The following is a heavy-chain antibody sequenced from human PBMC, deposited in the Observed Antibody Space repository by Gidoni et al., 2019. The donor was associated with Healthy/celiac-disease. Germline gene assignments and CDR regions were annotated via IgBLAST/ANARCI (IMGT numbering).Heavy chain of an antibody. J-gene: IGHJ4*02. Sequence: EVQLLESGGGLVQPGGSLSLSCSASGFPFSSYPMSWVRQAPGKGLEWVSAIRGSGGSTYYADSVKGRFTIYRDNSKNTLYLQMNSLRAEDTAVYYCAKGGGYYYDSSGYYNDYWGQGTLVTVSS. CDR3: AKGGGYYYDSSGYYNDY. V-gene: IGHV3-23*01. CDR1: GFPFSSYP. D-gene: IGHD3-22*01. CDR2: IRGSGGST.